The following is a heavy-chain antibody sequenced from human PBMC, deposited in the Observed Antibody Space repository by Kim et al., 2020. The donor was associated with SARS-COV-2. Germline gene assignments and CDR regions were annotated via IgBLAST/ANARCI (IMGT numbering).Heavy chain of an antibody. CDR1: GFTFSSYD. CDR2: IGTAGDP. V-gene: IGHV3-13*05. CDR3: ARGGTRQQLGDWYFDL. J-gene: IGHJ2*01. D-gene: IGHD6-13*01. Sequence: GGSLRLSCAASGFTFSSYDMHWVRQATGKGLEWVSAIGTAGDPYYPGSVKGRFTISRENAKNSLYLQMNSLRAGDTAVYYCARGGTRQQLGDWYFDLWGRGTLVTVSS.